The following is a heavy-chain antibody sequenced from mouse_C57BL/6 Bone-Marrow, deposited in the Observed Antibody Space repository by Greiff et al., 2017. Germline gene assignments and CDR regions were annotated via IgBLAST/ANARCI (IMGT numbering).Heavy chain of an antibody. V-gene: IGHV1-82*01. CDR1: GYAFSSSW. CDR2: IYPGDGDT. D-gene: IGHD3-2*02. CDR3: ARRDRSGYRVYFDY. J-gene: IGHJ2*01. Sequence: QVQLQQSGPELVKPGVSVKISCKASGYAFSSSWMNWVKQRPGKGLEWIGRIYPGDGDTNYNGKVKGKATLTADKSSSTAYMQLSSLTSEDSAVYFCARRDRSGYRVYFDYWGQGTTLTVSS.